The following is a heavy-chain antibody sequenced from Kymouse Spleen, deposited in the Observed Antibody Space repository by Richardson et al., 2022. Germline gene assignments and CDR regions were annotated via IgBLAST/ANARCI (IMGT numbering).Heavy chain of an antibody. V-gene: IGHV3-33*01. CDR2: IWYDGSNK. D-gene: IGHD6-6*01. CDR3: ASIAARLDY. J-gene: IGHJ4*02. Sequence: QVQLVESGGGVVQPGRSLRLSCAASGFTFSSYGMHWVRQAPGKGLEWVAVIWYDGSNKYYADSVKGRFTISRDNSKNTLYLQMNSLRAEDTAVYYCASIAARLDYWGQGTLVTVSS. CDR1: GFTFSSYG.